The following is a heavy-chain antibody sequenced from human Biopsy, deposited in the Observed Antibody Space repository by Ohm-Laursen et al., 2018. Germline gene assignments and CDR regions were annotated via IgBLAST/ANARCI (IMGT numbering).Heavy chain of an antibody. J-gene: IGHJ6*02. Sequence: SLRLSCTASGFSFSGHYMDWVRQAPGKGLEWVGRTRNKVNSYTTEYAASVKGRFTISRDDSKNSLYLQMNSLKTEDTAVYYCLRGSMDVWGQGTTVTVSS. V-gene: IGHV3-72*01. CDR2: TRNKVNSYTT. CDR1: GFSFSGHY. D-gene: IGHD3-16*01. CDR3: LRGSMDV.